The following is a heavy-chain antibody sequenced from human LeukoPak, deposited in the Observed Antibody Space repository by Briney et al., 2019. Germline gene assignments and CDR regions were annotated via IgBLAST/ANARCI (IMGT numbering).Heavy chain of an antibody. CDR2: ISWNSGSI. V-gene: IGHV3-9*03. CDR3: AKESGYSYGYFGGFDY. Sequence: GRSLRLSCAASGFTFDDYAMHWVRQAPGKGLEWVSGISWNSGSIGCADSVKGRFTISRDNAKNSLYLQMNSLRAEDMALYYCAKESGYSYGYFGGFDYWGQGTLVTVSS. CDR1: GFTFDDYA. D-gene: IGHD5-18*01. J-gene: IGHJ4*02.